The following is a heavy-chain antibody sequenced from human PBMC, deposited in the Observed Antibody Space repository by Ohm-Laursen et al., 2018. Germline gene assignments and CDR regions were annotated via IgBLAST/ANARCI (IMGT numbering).Heavy chain of an antibody. CDR2: ISRSGDST. D-gene: IGHD5-18*01. J-gene: IGHJ4*02. V-gene: IGHV3-23*01. CDR1: GFTFSSYA. CDR3: VKGPGGYRYGDY. Sequence: SLRLSCAASGFTFSSYAMNWVRQAPGKGLEWVSAISRSGDSTYYADSVKGRFTISRDNSKNTLYLQMNSLRAEDTAVYSCVKGPGGYRYGDYWGQGTLVTVS.